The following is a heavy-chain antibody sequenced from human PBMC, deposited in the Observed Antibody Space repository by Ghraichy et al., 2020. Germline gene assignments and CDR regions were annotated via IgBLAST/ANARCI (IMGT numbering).Heavy chain of an antibody. J-gene: IGHJ4*02. V-gene: IGHV3-7*01. CDR1: EFSFNKFW. CDR2: IKQSGGEK. CDR3: ARARGGWCTTTNCFAEYAEY. D-gene: IGHD1-26*01. Sequence: GGSLRLSCVGSEFSFNKFWMSWVRQAPWKGLERVASIKQSGGEKHYADSLKGRIAISRDNTQNSLFLQLDSLRVDDTAVYYCARARGGWCTTTNCFAEYAEYWGEGTLVTVSS.